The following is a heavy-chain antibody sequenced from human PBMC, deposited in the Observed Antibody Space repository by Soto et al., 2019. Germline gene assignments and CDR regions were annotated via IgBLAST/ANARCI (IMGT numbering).Heavy chain of an antibody. CDR3: AKLGYCCGSDCYPLDI. D-gene: IGHD2-15*01. J-gene: IGHJ3*02. V-gene: IGHV1-3*01. CDR2: IIAGTGNT. Sequence: QVQLVQSGAEVKKPGASVKISCKASEYRFTSHTIHWVRQAPGQRLEWMGWIIAGTGNTKYSQKFQDRLTITRDKSANTSNMELTSLKSEDTAVYYCAKLGYCCGSDCYPLDIWGQGTTVIVSS. CDR1: EYRFTSHT.